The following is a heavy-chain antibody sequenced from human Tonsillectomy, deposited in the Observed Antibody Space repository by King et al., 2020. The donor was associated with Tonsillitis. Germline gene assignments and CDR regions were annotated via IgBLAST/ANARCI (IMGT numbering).Heavy chain of an antibody. CDR3: AKDGERYCSSNRCFGGVRVVGMDV. Sequence: QLVQSGGGVVQPGRSLRLSCAASGFTFSTYGMHWVRQAPGKGLEWVAVISYDGSNKYYADSVKGRFTISRDNSKNTLYLQMNSLRAEDTAVYYCAKDGERYCSSNRCFGGVRVVGMDVWGQGTTVTVSS. J-gene: IGHJ6*02. CDR2: ISYDGSNK. V-gene: IGHV3-30*18. CDR1: GFTFSTYG. D-gene: IGHD2-2*01.